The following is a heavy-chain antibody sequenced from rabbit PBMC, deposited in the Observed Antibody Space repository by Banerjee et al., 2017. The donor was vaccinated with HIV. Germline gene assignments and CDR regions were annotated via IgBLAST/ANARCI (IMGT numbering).Heavy chain of an antibody. CDR2: IYAGGDGST. D-gene: IGHD4-1*01. V-gene: IGHV1S40*01. CDR1: GIDFSNYVY. Sequence: QSLEESGGGLVQPEGTLTLTCKASGIDFSNYVYICWVRQAPGKGLEWIGCIYAGGDGSTDYANWAKGRFTISKTSSTTVTLQMTSLTAADTATYFCARDLAGVIGWNFGLWGPGTLVTVS. J-gene: IGHJ4*01. CDR3: ARDLAGVIGWNFGL.